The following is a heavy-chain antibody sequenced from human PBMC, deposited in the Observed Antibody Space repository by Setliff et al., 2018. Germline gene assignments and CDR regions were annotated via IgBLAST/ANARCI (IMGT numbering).Heavy chain of an antibody. CDR3: VRGTLLYYQWFDS. V-gene: IGHV3-21*06. CDR2: ISRSSDEI. CDR1: GFTFSSYW. J-gene: IGHJ5*01. D-gene: IGHD1-26*01. Sequence: GGSLRLSCAASGFTFSSYWMSWVRQAPGKGLEWVSSISRSSDEIHYSDSVKGRFSISRDNAKNSLYLQLSSLRPEDTAIYYCVRGTLLYYQWFDSWGQGTLVTVSS.